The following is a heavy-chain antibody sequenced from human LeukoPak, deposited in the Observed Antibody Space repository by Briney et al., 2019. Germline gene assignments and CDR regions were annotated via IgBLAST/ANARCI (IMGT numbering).Heavy chain of an antibody. CDR3: AKGPLTEVAGTTWDY. V-gene: IGHV3-9*01. D-gene: IGHD6-19*01. Sequence: SSRSLRLSCAASGFTFDDYAMHWVRQAPGKSLEWVSGISWNSGNIGYADSVKGRFTISRDNSKNTLYLQMNSLRAEDTAVYYCAKGPLTEVAGTTWDYWGQGTPVTVSS. J-gene: IGHJ4*02. CDR1: GFTFDDYA. CDR2: ISWNSGNI.